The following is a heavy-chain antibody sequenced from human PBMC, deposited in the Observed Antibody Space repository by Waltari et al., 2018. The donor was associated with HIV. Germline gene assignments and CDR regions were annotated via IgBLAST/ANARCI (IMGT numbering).Heavy chain of an antibody. J-gene: IGHJ6*02. V-gene: IGHV1-18*04. CDR2: ISGYNANT. CDR1: GYIFTNYC. Sequence: VSCNTSGYIFTNYCVSWVRQAPGQGLEWLGWISGYNANTNYAQRLQGRVTLTTDTSTSTAYMELRSLRSDDTAVYYCARGLGGSYYYGVDVWGQGTTVTVS. CDR3: ARGLGGSYYYGVDV.